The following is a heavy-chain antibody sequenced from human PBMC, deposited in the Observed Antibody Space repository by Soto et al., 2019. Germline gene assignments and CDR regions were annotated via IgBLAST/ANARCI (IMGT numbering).Heavy chain of an antibody. CDR1: RLTFRSYA. CDR2: ISGSGGST. J-gene: IGHJ5*02. V-gene: IGHV3-23*01. Sequence: GSPTQPRADYRLTFRSYAMRWVPQAPKKRLEWVSAISGSGGSTYYADSVKGRFTIPRDNSKNTLYLQMNSLRAEDTAVFYCAKDPPIHYSNTGLAPWGQGTLVPVS. CDR3: AKDPPIHYSNTGLAP. D-gene: IGHD4-4*01.